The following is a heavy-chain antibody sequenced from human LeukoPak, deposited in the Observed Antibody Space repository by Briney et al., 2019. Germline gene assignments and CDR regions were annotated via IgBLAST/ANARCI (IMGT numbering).Heavy chain of an antibody. V-gene: IGHV4-34*01. D-gene: IGHD2-15*01. Sequence: SETLSLTCAVYGGSFSGYYWSWIRQPPGKGLEWIGEINHSGSTNYNPSLKSRVTISVDTSKNQFSLKLSSVTAADTAVYYYARGEVDWFDPWGQGTLVTVSS. J-gene: IGHJ5*02. CDR3: ARGEVDWFDP. CDR1: GGSFSGYY. CDR2: INHSGST.